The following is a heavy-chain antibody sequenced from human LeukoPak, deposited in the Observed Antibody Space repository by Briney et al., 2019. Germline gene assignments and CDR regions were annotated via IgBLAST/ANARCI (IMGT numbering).Heavy chain of an antibody. CDR2: INGDGSST. CDR1: GFTFSSYW. CDR3: ARDWPDGPRCAFDI. D-gene: IGHD4-17*01. V-gene: IGHV3-74*01. Sequence: GGSLRLSCAASGFTFSSYWMHWVRQAPGKGLVWVSRINGDGSSTTYADSVEGRFTISRDNAKNSLYLQMNSLRAEDTAVYYCARDWPDGPRCAFDIWGQGTMVTVSS. J-gene: IGHJ3*02.